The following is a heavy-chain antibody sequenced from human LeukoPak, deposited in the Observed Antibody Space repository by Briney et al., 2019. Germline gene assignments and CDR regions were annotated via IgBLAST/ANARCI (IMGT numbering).Heavy chain of an antibody. CDR3: ARELEYYYGSGSFDY. J-gene: IGHJ4*02. CDR2: INPNSGGT. Sequence: ASVEVSCKASGYTFTGYYMHWVRQAPGQGLEWMGWINPNSGGTNYAQKFQGRVTMTRDTSISTAYMELSRLRSDDTAVYYCARELEYYYGSGSFDYWGQGTLVTVSS. V-gene: IGHV1-2*02. CDR1: GYTFTGYY. D-gene: IGHD3-10*01.